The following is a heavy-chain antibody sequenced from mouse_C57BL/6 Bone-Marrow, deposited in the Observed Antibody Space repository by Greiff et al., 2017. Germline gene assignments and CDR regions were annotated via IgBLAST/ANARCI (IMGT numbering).Heavy chain of an antibody. Sequence: EVHLVESGGGLVKPGGSLKLSCAASGFTFSSYAMSWVRQTPEKRLEWVATISDGGSYTYYPDNVKGRFTISRDNAKNNLYLQMSHLKSEDTAMYYCARGGGTGFDYWGQGTTLTVSS. D-gene: IGHD4-1*01. CDR2: ISDGGSYT. CDR3: ARGGGTGFDY. V-gene: IGHV5-4*01. CDR1: GFTFSSYA. J-gene: IGHJ2*01.